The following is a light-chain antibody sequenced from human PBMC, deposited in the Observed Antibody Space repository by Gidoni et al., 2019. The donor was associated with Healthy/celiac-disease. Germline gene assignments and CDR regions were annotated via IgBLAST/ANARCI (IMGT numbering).Light chain of an antibody. J-gene: IGKJ2*01. V-gene: IGKV4-1*01. CDR3: QQDYSTPPT. CDR1: QSVLYSSNNKNY. CDR2: WAS. Sequence: DIVMTQSPDSLAVSLGERATINCKSSQSVLYSSNNKNYLAWYQQKPGQPPKLLIYWASTRESGVPDRFSGSGSGKDFTLTISSLQAEDVAVYYCQQDYSTPPTFGQGTKLEIK.